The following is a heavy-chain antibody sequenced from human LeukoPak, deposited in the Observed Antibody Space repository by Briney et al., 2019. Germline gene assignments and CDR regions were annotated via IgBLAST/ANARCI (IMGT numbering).Heavy chain of an antibody. Sequence: GGSLRLSCVASGFTFSSYWMTWARQAPGKGPEWVANIKTDGSLTYYVDSVKGRFTISRDNAKNSLYLQMNSLRAEDTAVYYCARDLNWETYWGQGTLVTVSS. CDR3: ARDLNWETY. V-gene: IGHV3-7*01. CDR1: GFTFSSYW. J-gene: IGHJ4*02. D-gene: IGHD7-27*01. CDR2: IKTDGSLT.